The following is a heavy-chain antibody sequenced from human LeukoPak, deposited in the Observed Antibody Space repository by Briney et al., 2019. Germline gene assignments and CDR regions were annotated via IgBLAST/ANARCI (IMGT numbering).Heavy chain of an antibody. J-gene: IGHJ5*02. CDR2: ISSSSSYI. Sequence: GGSLRLSCAASGFTFSSYSMNWVRQAPGKGLEWVSSISSSSSYIYYADSVKGRFTISRDNAKNSLYLQMNSLRAEDTAVYYCARSNVDIVATAWDWFDPWGQGTLVTVSS. V-gene: IGHV3-21*01. CDR1: GFTFSSYS. D-gene: IGHD5-12*01. CDR3: ARSNVDIVATAWDWFDP.